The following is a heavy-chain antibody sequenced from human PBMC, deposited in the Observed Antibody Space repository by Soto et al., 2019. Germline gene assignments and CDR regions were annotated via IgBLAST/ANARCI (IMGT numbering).Heavy chain of an antibody. CDR3: ARTAAAGKYYYGMDV. Sequence: PGESLKISCKGSGYSFTSYWIGWARQMPGKGLEWMGIIYPGDSDTRYSPSFQGQVTISADKSISNAYLQWSSLKASDTAMYYCARTAAAGKYYYGMDVWGQGTTVTVSS. CDR1: GYSFTSYW. CDR2: IYPGDSDT. D-gene: IGHD6-13*01. V-gene: IGHV5-51*01. J-gene: IGHJ6*02.